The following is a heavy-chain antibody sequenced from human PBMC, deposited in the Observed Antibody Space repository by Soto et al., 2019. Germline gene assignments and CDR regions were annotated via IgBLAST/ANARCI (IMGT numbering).Heavy chain of an antibody. CDR2: IYYSGST. CDR3: ARGYYDILTGAFDY. V-gene: IGHV4-39*01. J-gene: IGHJ4*02. CDR1: GGSISSSSYY. Sequence: QLQLQESGPGLVKPSETLSLTCTVSGGSISSSSYYWGWIRQPPGKGLEWIGSIYYSGSTYYNPSLKSRVTISVDTSKNQFSLKLSSVTAADTAVYYCARGYYDILTGAFDYWGQGTLVTVSS. D-gene: IGHD3-9*01.